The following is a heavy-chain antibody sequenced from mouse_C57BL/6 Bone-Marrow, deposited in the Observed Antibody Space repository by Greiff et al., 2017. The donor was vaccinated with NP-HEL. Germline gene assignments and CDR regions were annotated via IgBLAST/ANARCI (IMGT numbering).Heavy chain of an antibody. J-gene: IGHJ4*01. CDR2: ISNGGGST. CDR1: GFTFSDYY. V-gene: IGHV5-12*01. CDR3: ARQNYGSSYLFYAMDY. Sequence: EVMLVESGGGLVQPGGSLKLSCAASGFTFSDYYMYWVRQTPEKRLEWVAYISNGGGSTYYPDTVKGRFTISRDNAKNTLYLQMSRLKSEDTAMYYCARQNYGSSYLFYAMDYWGQGTSVTVSS. D-gene: IGHD1-1*01.